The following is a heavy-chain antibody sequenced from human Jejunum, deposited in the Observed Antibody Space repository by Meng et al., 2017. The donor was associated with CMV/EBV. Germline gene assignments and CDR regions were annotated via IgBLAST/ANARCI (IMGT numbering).Heavy chain of an antibody. J-gene: IGHJ1*01. D-gene: IGHD1-26*01. Sequence: EVYLVESGGGLVKPGGSLRLSCAASGFIFSSTWMSWVRQAPGKGLEWVGRIKSKTDGGTTDYVAPVKGRFTISRDDSKNTLYLEMNSLKTEDTAVYYCRGGSQHWDHGTLVTVAS. CDR1: GFIFSSTW. CDR3: RGGSQH. CDR2: IKSKTDGGTT. V-gene: IGHV3-15*01.